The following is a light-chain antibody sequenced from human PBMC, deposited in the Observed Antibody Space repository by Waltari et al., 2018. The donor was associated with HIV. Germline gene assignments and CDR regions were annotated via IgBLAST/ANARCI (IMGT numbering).Light chain of an antibody. V-gene: IGKV3-11*01. J-gene: IGKJ1*01. CDR3: QQRINWPRT. CDR2: DAS. Sequence: EIVSTQSPATLSLSPGARATLSCRASQGVSSYLAWYRQKPGQAPRLLIYDASNRATAIPARFSGRGSESDFTHTISSLEPEDFAVYDCQQRINWPRTFGQGTKVEIK. CDR1: QGVSSY.